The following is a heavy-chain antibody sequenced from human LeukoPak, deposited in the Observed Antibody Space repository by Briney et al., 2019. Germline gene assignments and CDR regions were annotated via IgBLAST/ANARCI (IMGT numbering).Heavy chain of an antibody. CDR2: IKEDGSEK. J-gene: IGHJ5*02. D-gene: IGHD2-2*01. CDR3: ARDERVVVVPAAAMRRGWFDP. Sequence: PGGSLRLSCVASGFTFSSYWMTWVRQAPGKGLEWVANIKEDGSEKYYVDSVKGRLTISRDNAKNSLYLQMNSLRAGDTAVYYCARDERVVVVPAAAMRRGWFDPWGQGTLVTVSS. V-gene: IGHV3-7*01. CDR1: GFTFSSYW.